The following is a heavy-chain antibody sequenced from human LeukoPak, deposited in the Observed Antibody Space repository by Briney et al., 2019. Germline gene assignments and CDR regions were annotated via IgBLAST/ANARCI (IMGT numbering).Heavy chain of an antibody. J-gene: IGHJ4*02. CDR2: IRIKTNSYAT. CDR1: GFTFSGSD. Sequence: GGSLKLSCAASGFTFSGSDMHWVRQASGKGLEWVGRIRIKTNSYATAYAASVKGRFTISRDDSKNTAYLQMNSLKTEDTAVYYCTTLDFDYWGQGTLVTVSS. V-gene: IGHV3-73*01. CDR3: TTLDFDY.